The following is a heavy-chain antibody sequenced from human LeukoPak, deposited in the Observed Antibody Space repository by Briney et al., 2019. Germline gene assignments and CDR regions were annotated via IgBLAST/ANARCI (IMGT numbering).Heavy chain of an antibody. J-gene: IGHJ4*02. D-gene: IGHD3-10*01. CDR2: FDPEDGET. Sequence: GASVKVSCKVSGYTLTELSMHWVRQAPGKGLEWMGGFDPEDGETIYAQKFQGRVTMTEDTSTDTAYMELSSLRSEDTAVYYCATLSLIMVRGVSRDYWGQGTLVTVSS. V-gene: IGHV1-24*01. CDR1: GYTLTELS. CDR3: ATLSLIMVRGVSRDY.